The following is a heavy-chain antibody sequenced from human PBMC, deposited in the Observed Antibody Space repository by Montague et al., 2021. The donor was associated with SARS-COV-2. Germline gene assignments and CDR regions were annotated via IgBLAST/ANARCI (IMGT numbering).Heavy chain of an antibody. CDR3: AKRYCSGGSCYSGFDP. D-gene: IGHD2-15*01. J-gene: IGHJ5*02. Sequence: SLRLSFAASGFTFSSYAMSWVRQAPGKGLEWVSAISGSGGSTYYADSVKGRFTISRDNSKNTLYLQMNSLRAEDTAVYYCAKRYCSGGSCYSGFDPWGQGTLVTVSS. V-gene: IGHV3-23*01. CDR2: ISGSGGST. CDR1: GFTFSSYA.